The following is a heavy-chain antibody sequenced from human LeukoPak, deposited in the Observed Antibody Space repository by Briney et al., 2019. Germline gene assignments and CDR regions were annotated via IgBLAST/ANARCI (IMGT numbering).Heavy chain of an antibody. CDR2: IYYSGST. CDR3: ARDLRDCSSTSCYSYYYYGMDV. CDR1: GGSVSSGSYY. J-gene: IGHJ6*02. V-gene: IGHV4-61*01. D-gene: IGHD2-2*01. Sequence: SETLSLTCTVSGGSVSSGSYYWSWIRQPPGKGLEWIGYIYYSGSTNYNPSLKSRVTISVDTSKNQFSLKLSSVTAADTAVYYCARDLRDCSSTSCYSYYYYGMDVWGQGTTVTVSS.